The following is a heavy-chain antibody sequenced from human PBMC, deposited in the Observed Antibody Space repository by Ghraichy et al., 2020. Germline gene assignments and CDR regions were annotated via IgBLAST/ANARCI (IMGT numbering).Heavy chain of an antibody. CDR3: AKVPGYSSSWYGY. CDR2: ISGSGGST. V-gene: IGHV3-23*01. CDR1: GFTFSSYA. Sequence: GGSLRLSCAASGFTFSSYAMSWVRQAPGKGLEWVSGISGSGGSTYYADSVKGRFTISRDNSKNTLYLQMNSLRAEDTAVYYCAKVPGYSSSWYGYWGQGTLVTVSS. J-gene: IGHJ4*02. D-gene: IGHD6-13*01.